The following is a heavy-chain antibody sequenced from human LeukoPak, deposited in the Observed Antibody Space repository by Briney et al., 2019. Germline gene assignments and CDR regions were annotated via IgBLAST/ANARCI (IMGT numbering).Heavy chain of an antibody. Sequence: ASVKVSCKASGYTFTSYGIIWVRQAPGQGLEWMGWIGAYNGNTNYAQKFQGRVTMNTDTSTSTAYMELRSLRSDDTAVYYCASGDPSGAYFDYWGQGTLVTVSS. D-gene: IGHD3-10*01. CDR2: IGAYNGNT. CDR3: ASGDPSGAYFDY. V-gene: IGHV1-18*01. J-gene: IGHJ4*02. CDR1: GYTFTSYG.